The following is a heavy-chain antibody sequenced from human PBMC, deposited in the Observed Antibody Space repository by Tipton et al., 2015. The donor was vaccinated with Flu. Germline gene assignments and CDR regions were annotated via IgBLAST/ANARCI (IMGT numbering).Heavy chain of an antibody. J-gene: IGHJ4*02. Sequence: SLRLSCAASGFTFDEYAMHWVRQAPGKGLEWVSGLSWNSVYIAYADSVKGRFTISRDNAKNSLYLQINSLRADDTALYYCAKNGIPTRYNWNDKEGHYFDHWGQGSLVTVSS. CDR1: GFTFDEYA. D-gene: IGHD1-20*01. CDR2: LSWNSVYI. CDR3: AKNGIPTRYNWNDKEGHYFDH. V-gene: IGHV3-9*01.